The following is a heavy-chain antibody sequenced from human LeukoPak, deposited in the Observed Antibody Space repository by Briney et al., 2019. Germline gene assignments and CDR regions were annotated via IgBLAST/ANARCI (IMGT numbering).Heavy chain of an antibody. CDR3: ARDGSGSYYLFVY. CDR2: IIPIFGTA. V-gene: IGHV1-69*13. J-gene: IGHJ4*02. D-gene: IGHD3-10*01. CDR1: GGTFSSYA. Sequence: SVKVSCKASGGTFSSYAISWVRQAPGQGLEWMGGIIPIFGTANYAQKFQGRVTITADESTSTAYMELSSLRSEDTAVYYCARDGSGSYYLFVYWGQGTLVTVSS.